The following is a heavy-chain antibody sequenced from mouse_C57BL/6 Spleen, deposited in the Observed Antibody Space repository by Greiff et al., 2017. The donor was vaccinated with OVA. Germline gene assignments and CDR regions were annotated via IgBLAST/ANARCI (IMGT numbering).Heavy chain of an antibody. CDR2: IYPGSGST. V-gene: IGHV1-55*01. Sequence: QVQLQQPGAELVKPGASVKMSCKASGYTFTSYWITWVKQRPGQGLEWIGDIYPGSGSTNYNEKFKSKATLTVDTSSSTAYMQLSSLTSEDSAVYYCARRQLRLYYFDDWGQGTTLTVSS. D-gene: IGHD3-2*02. J-gene: IGHJ2*01. CDR3: ARRQLRLYYFDD. CDR1: GYTFTSYW.